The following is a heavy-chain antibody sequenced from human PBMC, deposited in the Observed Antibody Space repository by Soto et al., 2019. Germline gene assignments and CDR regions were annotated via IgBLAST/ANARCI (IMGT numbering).Heavy chain of an antibody. CDR3: TTDLGSSSWASNWFDP. Sequence: EVQLVESGGGLVKPGGSLRLSCAASGFTFSNAWMNWVRQAPGKGLEWVGGIKSKTDGGTTDYAAPVKGRFTISRDDSKNTLYLQMNSLKTEDTAVYYCTTDLGSSSWASNWFDPWGQGTLVTVSS. D-gene: IGHD6-13*01. J-gene: IGHJ5*02. V-gene: IGHV3-15*07. CDR2: IKSKTDGGTT. CDR1: GFTFSNAW.